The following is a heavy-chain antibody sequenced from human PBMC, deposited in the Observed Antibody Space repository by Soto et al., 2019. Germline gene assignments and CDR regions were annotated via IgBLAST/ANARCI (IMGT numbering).Heavy chain of an antibody. CDR1: GYTFTSYG. CDR2: ISAYNGNT. Sequence: EAAVKVSCKASGYTFTSYGISWVRQAPGQGLEWMGWISAYNGNTNYAQKLQGRVTMTTDTSTSTAYMELRSLRSDDTAVYYCARESITIFGVVTMLDAFDIWGQGTMVTVSS. V-gene: IGHV1-18*01. J-gene: IGHJ3*02. CDR3: ARESITIFGVVTMLDAFDI. D-gene: IGHD3-3*01.